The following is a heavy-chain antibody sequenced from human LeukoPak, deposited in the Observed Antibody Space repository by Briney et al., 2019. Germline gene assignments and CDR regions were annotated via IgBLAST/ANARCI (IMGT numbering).Heavy chain of an antibody. Sequence: GGSLRLSCAASGFTFSSYAMTWVRQAPGKGLEWVSVISDSGGHTNYADSVKGRFTISRDNSKNTLSLQMNSLRAEDTAVYYCARGTTSSWYDYWGQGTLVTVSS. CDR2: ISDSGGHT. D-gene: IGHD6-13*01. CDR1: GFTFSSYA. V-gene: IGHV3-23*01. CDR3: ARGTTSSWYDY. J-gene: IGHJ4*02.